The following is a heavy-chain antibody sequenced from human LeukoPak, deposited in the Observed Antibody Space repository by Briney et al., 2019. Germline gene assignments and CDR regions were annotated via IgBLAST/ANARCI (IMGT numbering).Heavy chain of an antibody. V-gene: IGHV3-23*01. Sequence: GGSLRLSCAASGFTFSSYAMSWVRQAPGKGLEWGSAISGSGGSTYYADSVKGRFTISRDNSKNTLYLQMNSLRAEDTAVYYCAKHEQQLVTPTSDWGQGTLVTVSS. CDR3: AKHEQQLVTPTSD. CDR2: ISGSGGST. D-gene: IGHD6-13*01. J-gene: IGHJ4*02. CDR1: GFTFSSYA.